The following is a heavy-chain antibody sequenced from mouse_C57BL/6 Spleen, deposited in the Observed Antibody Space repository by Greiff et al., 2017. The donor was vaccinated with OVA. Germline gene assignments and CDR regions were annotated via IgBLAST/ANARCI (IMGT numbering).Heavy chain of an antibody. CDR1: GYTFTSYW. CDR2: IDPSDSYT. CDR3: ARASYYGSSYFDY. V-gene: IGHV1-59*01. Sequence: QVQLQQPGAELVRPGTSVKLSCKASGYTFTSYWMHWVKQRPGQGLEWIGVIDPSDSYTNYNQKFKGKATLTVDTSSSTAYMQLSSLTSEDSAVYDCARASYYGSSYFDYWGQGTTLTVSS. D-gene: IGHD1-1*01. J-gene: IGHJ2*01.